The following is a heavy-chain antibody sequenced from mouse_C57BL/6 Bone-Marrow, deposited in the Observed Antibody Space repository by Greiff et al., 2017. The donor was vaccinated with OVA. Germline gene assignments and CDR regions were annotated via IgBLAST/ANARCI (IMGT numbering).Heavy chain of an antibody. J-gene: IGHJ2*01. CDR1: GYTFTSYG. V-gene: IGHV1-81*01. CDR2: IYPRSGNT. D-gene: IGHD1-1*01. Sequence: QVQLKESGAELARPGASVKLSCKASGYTFTSYGISWVKQRTGQGLEWIGEIYPRSGNTYYNEKFKGKATLTADKSSSTAYMELRSLTSEDSAVYFCARYNYGSRGDYWGQGTTLTVSS. CDR3: ARYNYGSRGDY.